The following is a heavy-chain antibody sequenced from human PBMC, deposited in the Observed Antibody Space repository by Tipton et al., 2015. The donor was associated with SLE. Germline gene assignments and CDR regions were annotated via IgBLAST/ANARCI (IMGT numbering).Heavy chain of an antibody. CDR3: ARGSVRADDY. V-gene: IGHV4-59*01. CDR1: GASISSYY. D-gene: IGHD4-17*01. J-gene: IGHJ4*02. CDR2: IYYNRHT. Sequence: TLSLTCTVSGASISSYYWSWIRQPPGKKLEWIGYIYYNRHTNYIPSLESRVTISIDTSKNQFSLSLKSVTAADTAVYYCARGSVRADDYWGQGTLVTVSS.